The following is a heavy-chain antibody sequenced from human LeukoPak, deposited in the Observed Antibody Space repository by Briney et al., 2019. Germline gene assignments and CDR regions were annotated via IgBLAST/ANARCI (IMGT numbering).Heavy chain of an antibody. CDR1: GFTFSSYW. CDR2: INSDGSST. CDR3: ARLRDFRYFDY. D-gene: IGHD3-3*01. V-gene: IGHV3-74*01. J-gene: IGHJ4*02. Sequence: PGGSLRLSCAASGFTFSSYWMHWVRQAPGKGLVWVSRINSDGSSTSYADSVKGRFIISRDNAKNTLYLQMNSLRAEDTAVYYCARLRDFRYFDYWGQGTLVTVSS.